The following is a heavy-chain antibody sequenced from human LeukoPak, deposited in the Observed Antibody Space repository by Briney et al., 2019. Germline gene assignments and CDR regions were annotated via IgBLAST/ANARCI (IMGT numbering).Heavy chain of an antibody. J-gene: IGHJ4*01. CDR1: GGSISSSSYY. CDR2: IYYSGST. V-gene: IGHV4-39*01. Sequence: SETLSLTCTVSGGSISSSSYYWGWIRQPPGKGLEWIGSIYYSGSTYYNPSLKSRVTISVDTSKSQYSLKLSSVTTADAAVYYRACSIYGHWGQGTLVTVSS. D-gene: IGHD3-3*02. CDR3: ACSIYGH.